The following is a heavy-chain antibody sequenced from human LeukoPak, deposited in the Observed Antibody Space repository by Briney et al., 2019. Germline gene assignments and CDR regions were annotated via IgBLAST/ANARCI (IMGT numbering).Heavy chain of an antibody. J-gene: IGHJ4*02. D-gene: IGHD2/OR15-2a*01. CDR1: GYTFTTYT. V-gene: IGHV1-3*01. CDR2: INAGNGNT. CDR3: AIGHLGLSIDY. Sequence: ASVKVSCKASGYTFTTYTMHWVRQASGQRLEWMGWINAGNGNTRYSQKFQGRVTTTRDTSATTAYMELSSLRSEDTAVYYCAIGHLGLSIDYWGQGTLVTVSS.